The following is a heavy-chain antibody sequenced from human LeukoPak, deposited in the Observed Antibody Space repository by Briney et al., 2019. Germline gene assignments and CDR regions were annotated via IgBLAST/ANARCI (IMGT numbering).Heavy chain of an antibody. CDR3: AKSPRRDSSGWYQPDY. J-gene: IGHJ4*02. D-gene: IGHD6-19*01. CDR2: ISGSGGST. Sequence: GGSLRLSCAASGFTFDDYAMHWVRQAPGKGLEWVSAISGSGGSTYYADSVKGRFTISRDNSKNTLYLQMNSLRAEDTAVYYCAKSPRRDSSGWYQPDYWGQGTLVTVSS. V-gene: IGHV3-23*01. CDR1: GFTFDDYA.